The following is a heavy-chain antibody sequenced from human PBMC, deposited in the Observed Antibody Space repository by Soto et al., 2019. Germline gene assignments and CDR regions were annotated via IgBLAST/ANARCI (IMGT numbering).Heavy chain of an antibody. CDR2: INAGNGNT. Sequence: ASVKVSCKASGYTFTSYTMHWVRQAPGQRLEWMGWINAGNGNTKYSQKFQGRVTITRDTSASTGYMELSSLTSEDTAVYYCARDRGSYTYYFDYWGQGSLVTVSS. CDR1: GYTFTSYT. V-gene: IGHV1-3*01. J-gene: IGHJ4*02. D-gene: IGHD1-26*01. CDR3: ARDRGSYTYYFDY.